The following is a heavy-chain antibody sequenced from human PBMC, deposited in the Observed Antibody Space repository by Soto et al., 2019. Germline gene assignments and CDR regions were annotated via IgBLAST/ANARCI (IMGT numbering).Heavy chain of an antibody. V-gene: IGHV1-69*13. CDR3: ARRATTLSYYFDY. CDR1: GGTFSSYA. CDR2: IIPIFGTA. J-gene: IGHJ4*02. Sequence: SVKVSCKASGGTFSSYAISWVRQAPGQGLEWMGGIIPIFGTANYAQKFQGRVTITADESTNTAYMELSSLRSEDTTGYYCARRATTLSYYFDYGGQGTLVTVSS.